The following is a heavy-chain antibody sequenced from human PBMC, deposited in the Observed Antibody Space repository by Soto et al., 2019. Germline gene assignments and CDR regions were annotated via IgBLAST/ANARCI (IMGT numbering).Heavy chain of an antibody. V-gene: IGHV3-48*03. CDR1: GFTFSSYE. CDR3: ARDRGSSIAALTLSPGYYYGMDV. J-gene: IGHJ6*02. CDR2: ISSSGSTI. Sequence: PGGSLRLSCAASGFTFSSYEMNWVRQAPGKGLEWVSYISSSGSTIYYADSVKGRFTISRDNAKNSLYLQMNSLRAEDTAVYYCARDRGSSIAALTLSPGYYYGMDVWGQGTTVTVSS. D-gene: IGHD6-6*01.